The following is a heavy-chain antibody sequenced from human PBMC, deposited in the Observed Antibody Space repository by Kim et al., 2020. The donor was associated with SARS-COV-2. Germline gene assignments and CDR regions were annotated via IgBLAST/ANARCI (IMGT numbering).Heavy chain of an antibody. D-gene: IGHD3-10*01. V-gene: IGHV3-53*01. Sequence: SVKGRFTHTRDTAKNTLYLSMNILRAEDTAVYYCARIGADYYGSGSYPDYWGQGTLVTVSS. CDR3: ARIGADYYGSGSYPDY. J-gene: IGHJ4*02.